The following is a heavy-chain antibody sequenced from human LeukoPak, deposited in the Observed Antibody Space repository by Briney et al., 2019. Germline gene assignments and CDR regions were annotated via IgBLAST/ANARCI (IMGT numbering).Heavy chain of an antibody. CDR2: IKQDGSEK. D-gene: IGHD3-10*01. J-gene: IGHJ4*02. V-gene: IGHV3-7*03. Sequence: PGGSLRLSCAASGFTFSSYWMSWVRQAPGKGLEWVANIKQDGSEKYYVDSVKGRFTISRDNAKNSLYLQMNSLRAEDTAVYYCANAGPVVRGALYYFDYWGQGTLVTVSS. CDR1: GFTFSSYW. CDR3: ANAGPVVRGALYYFDY.